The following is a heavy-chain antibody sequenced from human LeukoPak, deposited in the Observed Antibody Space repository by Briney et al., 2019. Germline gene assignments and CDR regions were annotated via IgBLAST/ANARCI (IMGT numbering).Heavy chain of an antibody. J-gene: IGHJ4*02. CDR1: GFTFDDYA. V-gene: IGHV3-23*01. CDR3: AKISTPYDSSGYYFY. Sequence: GGSLRLSCAASGFTFDDYAMHWVRQAPGKGLEWVSGISASGGSTYYADSVKGRFTISRDNSKNTLYLQMNSLRAEDTAVYYCAKISTPYDSSGYYFYWGQGTLVAVSS. D-gene: IGHD3-22*01. CDR2: ISASGGST.